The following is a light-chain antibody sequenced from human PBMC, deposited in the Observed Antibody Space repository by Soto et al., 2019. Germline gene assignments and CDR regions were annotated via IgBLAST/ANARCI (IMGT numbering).Light chain of an antibody. CDR2: DAS. Sequence: DIQMTQSPSTLSASVGDRVTITCRASQSISSWLAWYQQKPGKAPKLLIYDASSLESGVPSRFSVSGSGTEFTLTISSLQPDDFATYDCQQYNSYSTFGQGTKVDIK. CDR3: QQYNSYST. V-gene: IGKV1-5*01. J-gene: IGKJ1*01. CDR1: QSISSW.